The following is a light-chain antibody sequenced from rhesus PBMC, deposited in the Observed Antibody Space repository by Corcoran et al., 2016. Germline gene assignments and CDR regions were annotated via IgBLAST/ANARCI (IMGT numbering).Light chain of an antibody. Sequence: DIQMTQSPSSLSASVGDRVTITCRASENVNNYLNWYQQKPWKAPKLLIYKASPLQSGVPSRFSGSGSGTDYTFTISSLQPEDVATYYCQHGYATPYTFGQGTKVEIK. V-gene: IGKV1-74*01. CDR2: KAS. CDR3: QHGYATPYT. J-gene: IGKJ2*01. CDR1: ENVNNY.